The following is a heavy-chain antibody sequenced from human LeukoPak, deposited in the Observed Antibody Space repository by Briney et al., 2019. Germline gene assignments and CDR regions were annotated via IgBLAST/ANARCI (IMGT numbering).Heavy chain of an antibody. Sequence: SQTLSLTCAVSGGSISSGGYSWSWIRQPPGKGLDWIGYIYHSGSTYYNPSLKSRVTISVDRSKNQFSLKLSSVTAADTAVYYCASLTKYNWNGVDYWGQGTLVTVSS. V-gene: IGHV4-30-2*01. CDR3: ASLTKYNWNGVDY. J-gene: IGHJ4*02. D-gene: IGHD1-1*01. CDR1: GGSISSGGYS. CDR2: IYHSGST.